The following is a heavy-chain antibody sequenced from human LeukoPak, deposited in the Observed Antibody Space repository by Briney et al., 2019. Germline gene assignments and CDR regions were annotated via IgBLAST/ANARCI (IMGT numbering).Heavy chain of an antibody. CDR3: ARSKGLTGGGVDV. J-gene: IGHJ6*02. CDR2: ITNGGSTI. D-gene: IGHD3-9*01. CDR1: GFTFSDYN. V-gene: IGHV3-11*01. Sequence: PGGSLRLSCAASGFTFSDYNMNWVRQAPGKGLEWVSYITNGGSTIHHADPVKGRFTISRDNAKKTLYLQMNSLRAEDTAVYYCARSKGLTGGGVDVWGQGTTVTVSS.